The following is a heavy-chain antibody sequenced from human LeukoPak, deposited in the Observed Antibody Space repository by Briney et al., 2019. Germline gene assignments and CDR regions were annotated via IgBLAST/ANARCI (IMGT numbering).Heavy chain of an antibody. CDR2: LFSGGSA. CDR3: ARFHRGWYFDY. Sequence: GGSLRLSCVASGFTVSSNSRNWVRQAPGKGLEWVAILFSGGSALYAASLKGRFTISRDNSKNTLYRQMNSLRAEDTAVYYCARFHRGWYFDYWGQGTLVTVSS. CDR1: GFTVSSNS. V-gene: IGHV3-53*01. D-gene: IGHD2-15*01. J-gene: IGHJ4*02.